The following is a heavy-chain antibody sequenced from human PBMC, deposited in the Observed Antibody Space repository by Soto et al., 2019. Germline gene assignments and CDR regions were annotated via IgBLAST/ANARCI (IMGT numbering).Heavy chain of an antibody. CDR2: ISNDGSST. CDR1: GFTFSSYV. Sequence: QVQLVESEGGVVQPGRSLRLSCAASGFTFSSYVMHWVRQTPGKGLEWVTGISNDGSSTHYADSAKGRFTISRDNSKNTVYLQMDSLSAEDAAVYYCAREDVSSGHAGTFQHWGQGSLVSVSS. CDR3: AREDVSSGHAGTFQH. V-gene: IGHV3-30*03. D-gene: IGHD3-22*01. J-gene: IGHJ1*01.